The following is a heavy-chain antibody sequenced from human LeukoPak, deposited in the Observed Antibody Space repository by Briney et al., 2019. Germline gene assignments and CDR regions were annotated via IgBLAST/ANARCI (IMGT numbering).Heavy chain of an antibody. Sequence: SQTLSLTCTVSGYSISSGYYWGWIRQPPGKGLEWIGSIYHSGSTYYNPSLKSRVTISVDTSKNQFSLKLSSVTAADTAVYYCARDYDILTGDDAFDIWGQGTMVTVSS. J-gene: IGHJ3*02. V-gene: IGHV4-38-2*02. CDR2: IYHSGST. CDR1: GYSISSGYY. CDR3: ARDYDILTGDDAFDI. D-gene: IGHD3-9*01.